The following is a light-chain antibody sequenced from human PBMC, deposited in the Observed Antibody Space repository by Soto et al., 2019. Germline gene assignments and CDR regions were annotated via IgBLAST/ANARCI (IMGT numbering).Light chain of an antibody. Sequence: QSALTQPPSASGSPGQSVTISCTGTSSDVGGYNFVSWYQQHPGKAPKVMIYEVSKRPSGVPDRFSGSKSGNTASLTVSGLKAEDEAHYYCSSYAGSNNLVFGGGTKLTVL. CDR2: EVS. CDR3: SSYAGSNNLV. J-gene: IGLJ2*01. V-gene: IGLV2-8*01. CDR1: SSDVGGYNF.